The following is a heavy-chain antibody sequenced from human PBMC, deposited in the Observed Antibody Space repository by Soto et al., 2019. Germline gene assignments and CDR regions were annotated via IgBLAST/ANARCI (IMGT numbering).Heavy chain of an antibody. CDR2: IFYSGST. CDR1: GGSLSSSSW. CDR3: VHHGGVPYYHDF. D-gene: IGHD2-8*01. Sequence: PSETLSLTCAVSGGSLSSSSWWSCVRQPPGKTLEWLGEIFYSGSTKYNPSLNSRVTISADQSKNDFSLRLSSVTAADTAVYYCVHHGGVPYYHDFWGQGMLVIVSS. V-gene: IGHV4-4*02. J-gene: IGHJ4*02.